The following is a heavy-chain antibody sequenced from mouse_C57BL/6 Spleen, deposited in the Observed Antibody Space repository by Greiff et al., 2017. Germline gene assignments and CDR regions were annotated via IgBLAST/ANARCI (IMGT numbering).Heavy chain of an antibody. Sequence: QVQLKESGAELARPGASVKLSCKASGYTFTSYGISWVKQRTGQGLEWIGEIYPRSGNTYYNEKFKGKATLTADKSSSTAYMELRSLTSEDSAVYFCARTPVLTTVVGVDDWGQGTSVTVSS. J-gene: IGHJ4*01. CDR1: GYTFTSYG. CDR2: IYPRSGNT. V-gene: IGHV1-81*01. CDR3: ARTPVLTTVVGVDD. D-gene: IGHD1-1*01.